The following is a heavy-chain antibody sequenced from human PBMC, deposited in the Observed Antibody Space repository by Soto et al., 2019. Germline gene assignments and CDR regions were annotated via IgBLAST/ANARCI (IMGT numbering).Heavy chain of an antibody. Sequence: EVQLVESGGGLVKPGGSFRLSCAASGFTFSNAWMNWVRQAPGKGLEWVGRIKSKTDGGTTDYAAPVKGRFTISRDDSKNTLYLQMNSLKTEDTAVYYCTTVQGGGITIFGVVNYYYYGMDVWGQGTTVTVSS. D-gene: IGHD3-3*01. CDR1: GFTFSNAW. J-gene: IGHJ6*02. V-gene: IGHV3-15*07. CDR3: TTVQGGGITIFGVVNYYYYGMDV. CDR2: IKSKTDGGTT.